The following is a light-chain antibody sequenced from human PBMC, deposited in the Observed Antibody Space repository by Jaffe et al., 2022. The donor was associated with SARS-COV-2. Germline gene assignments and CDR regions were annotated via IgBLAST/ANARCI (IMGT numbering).Light chain of an antibody. CDR1: QSVSTN. J-gene: IGKJ2*01. CDR3: QQYGNWPPYT. Sequence: EILMTQSPATLSVSPGERATLSCRASQSVSTNLAWYQQKPGQAPRLLIYDAFSRAAGIPERFSGSGSGTEFTLTISSLQSEDFAVYYCQQYGNWPPYTFGQGTKLEIK. CDR2: DAF. V-gene: IGKV3-15*01.